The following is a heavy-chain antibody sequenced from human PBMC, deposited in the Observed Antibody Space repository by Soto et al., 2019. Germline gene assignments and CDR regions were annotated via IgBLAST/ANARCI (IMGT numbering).Heavy chain of an antibody. CDR1: QDIFTSNW. D-gene: IGHD3-10*01. Sequence: PGESLKISCQVPQDIFTSNWIGWLRQMPGKGLEWMGAIYPDDSDVKYNPYFQGQVTISVDKSISTAYLQWSRLTASATPMFYCARHGVSFGSFDYWGQGAPVSVSS. CDR3: ARHGVSFGSFDY. J-gene: IGHJ4*02. V-gene: IGHV5-51*01. CDR2: IYPDDSDV.